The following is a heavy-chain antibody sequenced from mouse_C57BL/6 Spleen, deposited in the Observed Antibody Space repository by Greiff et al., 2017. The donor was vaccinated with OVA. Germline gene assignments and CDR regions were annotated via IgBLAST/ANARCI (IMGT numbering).Heavy chain of an antibody. J-gene: IGHJ2*01. CDR3: TREGGITTVVVDY. Sequence: EVQLQQSGTVLARPGASVKMSCKTSGYTFTSYWMHWVKQRPGQGLEWIGAIYPGNSDTSYNQKFKGKAKLTAVTSARTAYMELSSLTNEDSAVYYCTREGGITTVVVDYWGQGTTLTVSS. V-gene: IGHV1-5*01. CDR1: GYTFTSYW. D-gene: IGHD1-1*01. CDR2: IYPGNSDT.